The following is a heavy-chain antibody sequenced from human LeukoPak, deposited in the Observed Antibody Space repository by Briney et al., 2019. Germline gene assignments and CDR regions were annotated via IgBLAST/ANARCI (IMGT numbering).Heavy chain of an antibody. J-gene: IGHJ4*02. D-gene: IGHD3-10*01. V-gene: IGHV1-2*02. CDR3: ASTTSGYGSGSYRIDY. CDR1: GYTFTGYY. Sequence: GASVNVSCKASGYTFTGYYMHWVRQAPGQGLEWMGWINPNSGGTNYAQKFQGRVTMTRDTSISTAYMELSRLRSDDTAVYYCASTTSGYGSGSYRIDYWGQGTLVTVSS. CDR2: INPNSGGT.